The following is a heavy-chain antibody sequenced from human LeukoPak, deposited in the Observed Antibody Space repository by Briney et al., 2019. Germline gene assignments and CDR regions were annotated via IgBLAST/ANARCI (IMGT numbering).Heavy chain of an antibody. D-gene: IGHD4-17*01. CDR3: ARDGYGDYLEYFDS. V-gene: IGHV1-2*02. J-gene: IGHJ4*02. Sequence: ASVKVSCKASGYTFTGYYMHWARQAPGQGLEWMGWINPNSGGTNYAQKFQGGVTMTRDTSISTAYMELSRLRSADTAVYYCARDGYGDYLEYFDSWGQGTLVTVSS. CDR2: INPNSGGT. CDR1: GYTFTGYY.